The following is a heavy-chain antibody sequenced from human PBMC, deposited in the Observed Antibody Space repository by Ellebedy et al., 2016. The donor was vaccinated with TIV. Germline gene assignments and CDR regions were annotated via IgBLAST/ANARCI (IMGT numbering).Heavy chain of an antibody. D-gene: IGHD6-19*01. J-gene: IGHJ4*02. V-gene: IGHV1-2*02. Sequence: ASVKVSCKASGYTFTDYYLHWMRQAPGQGLEWMGWINPNSGGTNYAQKFQGRVTMTRDTPISTTYMELSGLRSDDTAVYYCARGPNSGSFDYWGQGTLVTVSS. CDR2: INPNSGGT. CDR3: ARGPNSGSFDY. CDR1: GYTFTDYY.